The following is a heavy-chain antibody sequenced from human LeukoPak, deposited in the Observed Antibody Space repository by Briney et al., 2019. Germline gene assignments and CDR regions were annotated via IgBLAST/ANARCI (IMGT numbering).Heavy chain of an antibody. CDR2: IYYSGST. J-gene: IGHJ4*02. D-gene: IGHD6-19*01. Sequence: ASETLSLTCTVSGGSISSYYWSWIRQPPGKGLEWIGYIYYSGSTNYNPSLKSRVTISVDTSKNQFSLQVRSVTAADTAVYYCARSHGTGWYGLDYWGQGTLVTVSS. V-gene: IGHV4-59*12. CDR3: ARSHGTGWYGLDY. CDR1: GGSISSYY.